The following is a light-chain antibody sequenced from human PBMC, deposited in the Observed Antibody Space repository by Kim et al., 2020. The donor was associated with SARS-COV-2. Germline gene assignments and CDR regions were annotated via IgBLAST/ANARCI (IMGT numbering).Light chain of an antibody. V-gene: IGLV2-14*03. CDR1: SSNIGSYNY. CDR3: SSFTTRSTLV. J-gene: IGLJ3*02. Sequence: QSALTQPASVSGSPGQSISISCTGTSSNIGSYNYVSWHQQHPGKAPKLMIYDVNKRPSGISIRFSGSKSGSTASLTISGLQAEDEADYYCSSFTTRSTLVFGGGTQLTVL. CDR2: DVN.